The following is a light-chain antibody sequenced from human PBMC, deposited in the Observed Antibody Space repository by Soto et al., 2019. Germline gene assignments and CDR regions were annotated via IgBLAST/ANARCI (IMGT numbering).Light chain of an antibody. CDR3: QQYNSYPVS. J-gene: IGKJ2*01. Sequence: DIQMTQSPSTLSASVGDRVTITCRASQSISTWLAWYQQKPGKAPNLLIYKASNLESGVPSRFSGSGSGTEFTLTISSLQPDDFAPYYCQQYNSYPVSFGQGTKLEMK. V-gene: IGKV1-5*03. CDR2: KAS. CDR1: QSISTW.